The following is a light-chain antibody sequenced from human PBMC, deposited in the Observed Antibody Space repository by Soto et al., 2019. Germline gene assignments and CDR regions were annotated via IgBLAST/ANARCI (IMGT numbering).Light chain of an antibody. V-gene: IGKV3-15*01. CDR1: QSVSSN. CDR3: QQYNTWWT. J-gene: IGKJ1*01. CDR2: GAS. Sequence: EIVMTQSPATLSVSPGERATLSCRASQSVSSNLAWYQKKPGQAPRLLIYGASTRATGIPTRFSGSGSGTEFTLTISSLQSEDFAVYYGQQYNTWWTFGQGPRVEIK.